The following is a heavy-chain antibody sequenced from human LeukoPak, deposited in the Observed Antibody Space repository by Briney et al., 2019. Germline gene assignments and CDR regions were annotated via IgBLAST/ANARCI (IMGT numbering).Heavy chain of an antibody. CDR3: ARENQIAAAGTTDFDY. CDR2: FYYSGST. CDR1: DGSITSSSYY. D-gene: IGHD6-13*01. V-gene: IGHV4-39*07. Sequence: PSETLSLTCTVSDGSITSSSYYWAWIRQPPGKGLEWIGSFYYSGSTYYNPSLKSRVTISVDTSKNQFSLKLSSVTAADTAVYYCARENQIAAAGTTDFDYWGQGTLVTVSS. J-gene: IGHJ4*02.